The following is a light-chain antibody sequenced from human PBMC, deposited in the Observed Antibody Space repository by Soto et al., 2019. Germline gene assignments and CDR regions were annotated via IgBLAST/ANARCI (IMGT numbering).Light chain of an antibody. CDR1: QSVSRN. J-gene: IGKJ5*01. Sequence: EIVMTQSPDTLSVSPGERATLSCRASQSVSRNLAWYQQKPGQAPRLLIYGVSTRATGIPARFSGSGSETKFTLTISSLEPEDFAVYYCQQRSNWPLFGQGTRLEIK. CDR2: GVS. V-gene: IGKV3-15*01. CDR3: QQRSNWPL.